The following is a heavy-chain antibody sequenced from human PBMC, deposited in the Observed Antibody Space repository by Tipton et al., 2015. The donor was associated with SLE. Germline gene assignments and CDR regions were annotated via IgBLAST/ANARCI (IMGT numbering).Heavy chain of an antibody. V-gene: IGHV4-59*01. D-gene: IGHD3-10*01. Sequence: TLSLTCTVSGGSISSYYWSWIRQPPGKGLEWIGYIYYSGSTNYNPSLKSRVTISVDTSKNQFPLKLSSATAADTAVYYCARVRGRGYFQHWGQGTLVTVSS. J-gene: IGHJ1*01. CDR2: IYYSGST. CDR1: GGSISSYY. CDR3: ARVRGRGYFQH.